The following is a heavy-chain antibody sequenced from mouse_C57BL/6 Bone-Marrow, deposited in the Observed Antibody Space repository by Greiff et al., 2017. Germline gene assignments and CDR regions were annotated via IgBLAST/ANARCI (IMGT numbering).Heavy chain of an antibody. CDR1: GYTFTSYW. J-gene: IGHJ1*03. Sequence: QVQLKESGAELAKPGASVKLSCKASGYTFTSYWMHWVKQRPGQGLEWIGYINPSSGYTKYNQKFKDKATLTADKSSSTAYMQRISLTYEDSAVYYCALYGSSTSGVPYWYFDVWGTGTTVTVSS. CDR2: INPSSGYT. D-gene: IGHD1-1*01. CDR3: ALYGSSTSGVPYWYFDV. V-gene: IGHV1-7*01.